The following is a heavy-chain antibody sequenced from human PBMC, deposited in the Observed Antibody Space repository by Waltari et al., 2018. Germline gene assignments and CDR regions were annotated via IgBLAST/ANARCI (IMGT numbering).Heavy chain of an antibody. CDR2: IYAGGGS. Sequence: EVQLVETGGGLIQPGGSLRLSCAVSGFIVSSNYMSWVRQAPGKGLGWVSVIYAGGGSDSADSVRGRFTISRDNAKNTLYLEMNTLRADDTAVYYCATLGAYLGAFDVWGQGTMVTVSS. V-gene: IGHV3-53*02. J-gene: IGHJ3*01. D-gene: IGHD3-16*01. CDR3: ATLGAYLGAFDV. CDR1: GFIVSSNY.